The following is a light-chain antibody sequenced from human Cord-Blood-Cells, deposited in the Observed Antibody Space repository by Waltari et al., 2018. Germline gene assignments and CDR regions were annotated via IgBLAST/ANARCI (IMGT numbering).Light chain of an antibody. CDR1: SSDVGSYNL. V-gene: IGLV2-23*01. Sequence: QSALTQPASVSGSPGQSITIPCTGTSSDVGSYNLFPWYQQHPGKAPKLMIYEGSKRPSGVSNRFSGSKSGNTASLTISGLQAEDEADYYCCSYAGSSTPWVFGGGTKLTVL. J-gene: IGLJ3*02. CDR2: EGS. CDR3: CSYAGSSTPWV.